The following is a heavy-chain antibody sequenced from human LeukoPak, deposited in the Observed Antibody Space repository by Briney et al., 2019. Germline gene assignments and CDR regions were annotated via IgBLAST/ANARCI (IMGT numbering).Heavy chain of an antibody. V-gene: IGHV1-58*02. D-gene: IGHD3-16*01. CDR2: IVVGSGNT. CDR1: GFTFTSSA. CDR3: AREFIRAFDY. Sequence: SVKVSCKASGFTFTSSAMQWVRQARGQRLEWIGWIVVGSGNTNYAQKFQGRVTVTRDTSTSTVYMELSSLRSEDTAVYYCAREFIRAFDYWGQGTLVTVSS. J-gene: IGHJ4*02.